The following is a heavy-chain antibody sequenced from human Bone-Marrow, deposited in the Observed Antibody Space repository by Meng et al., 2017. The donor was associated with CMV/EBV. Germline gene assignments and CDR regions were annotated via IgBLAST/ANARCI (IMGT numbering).Heavy chain of an antibody. CDR2: IYSGSST. CDR1: FTVSSNY. J-gene: IGHJ4*02. V-gene: IGHV3-66*02. Sequence: FTVSSNYMSWVRQAPAKALEWVSVIYSGSSTYYADSLKGRFTISRDNSKNTLYLQMNSLRAEDTAVYYCANLMITFGGVIVIPTPRVYWGQGTLVTVSS. D-gene: IGHD3-16*02. CDR3: ANLMITFGGVIVIPTPRVY.